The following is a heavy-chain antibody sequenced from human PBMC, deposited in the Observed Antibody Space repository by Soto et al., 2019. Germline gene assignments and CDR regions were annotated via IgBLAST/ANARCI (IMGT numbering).Heavy chain of an antibody. Sequence: SETLSLTCSVSGDSISSYYWSWIRQSAGKGLEWIGRTYITGDTNYNPSLKSRVTMSLDASKKQLSLKLSSVTAADTAVYYCARDGLDYYYYYGMDVWGQGTTVTVSS. J-gene: IGHJ6*02. CDR3: ARDGLDYYYYYGMDV. CDR2: TYITGDT. CDR1: GDSISSYY. V-gene: IGHV4-4*07. D-gene: IGHD3-16*01.